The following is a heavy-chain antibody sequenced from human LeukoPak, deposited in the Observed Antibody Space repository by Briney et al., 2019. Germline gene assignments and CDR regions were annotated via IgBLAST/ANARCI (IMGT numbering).Heavy chain of an antibody. J-gene: IGHJ4*02. V-gene: IGHV3-30*18. CDR2: ISYDGSNK. CDR3: AKGSGYYDY. D-gene: IGHD3-3*01. CDR1: GFTFSSYG. Sequence: PGGSLRLSCAASGFTFSSYGMHWVRQAPGKGLEWVAVISYDGSNKYYADSVKGRFTISRDNSKNTLYLQMNSLRAEDTAVYYCAKGSGYYDYWGQGTLVTVSS.